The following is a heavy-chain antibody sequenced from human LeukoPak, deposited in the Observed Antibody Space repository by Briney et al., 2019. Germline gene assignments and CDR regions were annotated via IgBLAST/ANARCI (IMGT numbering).Heavy chain of an antibody. CDR3: ARDRSTYGGNLFDY. CDR1: GFSFSSYS. V-gene: IGHV3-48*04. Sequence: GGSLRLSCAASGFSFSSYSMHWVRQAPGKRLEWISYISSTSDAIYYADSVQDRLTISRDNAEKSLFLQMSSLRVEDTAVYYCARDRSTYGGNLFDYWGQGTLVTVSS. D-gene: IGHD4-23*01. CDR2: ISSTSDAI. J-gene: IGHJ4*02.